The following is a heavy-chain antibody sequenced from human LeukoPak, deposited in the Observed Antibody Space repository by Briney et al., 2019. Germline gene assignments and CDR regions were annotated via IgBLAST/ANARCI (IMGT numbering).Heavy chain of an antibody. CDR1: GFTFSNYA. D-gene: IGHD2-2*01. V-gene: IGHV3-23*01. J-gene: IGHJ4*02. CDR3: AKDYPECTGTTCSGEAFFDY. Sequence: GGSLRLSCAASGFTFSNYAVSWVRQAPGKGLEWVSSISGSGFSTYYADSVKGRFTVSRDNSKNTLYLQMNTLRAEDTAVYYCAKDYPECTGTTCSGEAFFDYWGQGTLVTVSS. CDR2: ISGSGFST.